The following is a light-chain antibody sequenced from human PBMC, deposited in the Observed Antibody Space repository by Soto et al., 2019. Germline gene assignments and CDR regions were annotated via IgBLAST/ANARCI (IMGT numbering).Light chain of an antibody. CDR3: QHYGGMWT. J-gene: IGKJ1*01. Sequence: DIQITQSPTTLSSSLVDIVTITCRASQSISNRLAWYQQKPGKAPKVLIYDASSLESGVPSRFSGSGSGTEFILTISSLQTDDFASYCCQHYGGMWTFGQGTKVDI. CDR1: QSISNR. V-gene: IGKV1-5*01. CDR2: DAS.